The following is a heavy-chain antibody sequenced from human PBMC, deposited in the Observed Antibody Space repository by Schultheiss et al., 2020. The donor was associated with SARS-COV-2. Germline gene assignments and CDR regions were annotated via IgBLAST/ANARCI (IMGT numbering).Heavy chain of an antibody. CDR3: ARCGEYQLLSGFDY. Sequence: SETLSLTCTVSGGSISSYYWSWIRQPPGKGLEWIGYIYYSGSTYYNPSLKSRVTISVDTSKNQFSLKLSSVTAADTAVYYCARCGEYQLLSGFDYWGQGTLVTVSS. D-gene: IGHD2-2*01. CDR2: IYYSGST. V-gene: IGHV4-59*08. CDR1: GGSISSYY. J-gene: IGHJ4*02.